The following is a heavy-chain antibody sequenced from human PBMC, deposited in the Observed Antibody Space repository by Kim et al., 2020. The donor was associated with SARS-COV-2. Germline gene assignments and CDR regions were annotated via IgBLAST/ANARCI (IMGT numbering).Heavy chain of an antibody. J-gene: IGHJ6*02. Sequence: GGSLRLSCAASGFTFDDYAMHWVRQAPGKGLEWVSGISWNSGSIGYADSVKGRFTISRDNAKNSLYLQMNSLRAEDTALYYCAKDNRDGLYGMDVWGQGTTVTVSS. CDR1: GFTFDDYA. CDR2: ISWNSGSI. CDR3: AKDNRDGLYGMDV. D-gene: IGHD2-21*01. V-gene: IGHV3-9*01.